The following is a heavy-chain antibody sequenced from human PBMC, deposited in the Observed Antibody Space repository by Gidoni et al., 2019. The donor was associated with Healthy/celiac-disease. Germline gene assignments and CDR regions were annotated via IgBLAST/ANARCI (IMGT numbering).Heavy chain of an antibody. CDR1: GFTFSSYG. D-gene: IGHD4-17*01. CDR3: AREEEVDYGGNPGWYFDL. J-gene: IGHJ2*01. Sequence: QVQLVESGGGVVQPGRSLSLSCAASGFTFSSYGMHWVRQAPGKGLEWVAVIWYDGSNKYFADSVKCRFTISRDNSKNTLYLQMNSLRAEDTAVYYCAREEEVDYGGNPGWYFDLWGRGTLVTVSS. V-gene: IGHV3-33*01. CDR2: IWYDGSNK.